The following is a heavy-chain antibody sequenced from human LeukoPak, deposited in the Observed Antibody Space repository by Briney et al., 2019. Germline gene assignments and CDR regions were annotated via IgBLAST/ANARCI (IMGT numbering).Heavy chain of an antibody. V-gene: IGHV1-2*02. J-gene: IGHJ6*03. D-gene: IGHD3-10*01. CDR3: ARDRNHVRDNYYYYMDV. CDR2: INPNSGGT. CDR1: GYTFTGYY. Sequence: ASVKVSCKASGYTFTGYYMHWVRQAPGQGLEWMGWINPNSGGTNYAQKFQGTVTMTRDTSISTAYMELSRLRSDDTAVYYCARDRNHVRDNYYYYMDVWGKGTTVTVSS.